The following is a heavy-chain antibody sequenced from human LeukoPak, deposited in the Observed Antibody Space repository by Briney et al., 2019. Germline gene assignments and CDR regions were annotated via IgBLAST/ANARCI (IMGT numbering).Heavy chain of an antibody. CDR1: GYTFTSYG. CDR3: ARDAYYDSGGNDAFDI. J-gene: IGHJ3*02. D-gene: IGHD3-22*01. Sequence: ASVKVSCKASGYTFTSYGISWVRQAPGQGLEWMGWISAYNGNTNYAQKLQGRVTMTTDTSTSTAYMELRSLRSDDTAVYYCARDAYYDSGGNDAFDIWGQGTMVTVSS. V-gene: IGHV1-18*01. CDR2: ISAYNGNT.